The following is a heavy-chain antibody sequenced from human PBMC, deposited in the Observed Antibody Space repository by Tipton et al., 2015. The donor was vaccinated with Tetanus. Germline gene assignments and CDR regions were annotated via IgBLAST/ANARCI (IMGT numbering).Heavy chain of an antibody. CDR3: ARVPRGSYYDSSGYSLHY. Sequence: TLSLTCTVSGGSISSYYWSWIRQPPGKGLEWIGYIYYSGSTNYNPSLKSRVTISVDTSKNQFSLKLSSVTAADTAVYYCARVPRGSYYDSSGYSLHYWGQGTLVTVSS. CDR2: IYYSGST. V-gene: IGHV4-59*01. J-gene: IGHJ4*02. CDR1: GGSISSYY. D-gene: IGHD3-22*01.